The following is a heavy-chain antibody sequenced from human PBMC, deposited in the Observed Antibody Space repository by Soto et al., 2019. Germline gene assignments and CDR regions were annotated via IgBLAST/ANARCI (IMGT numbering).Heavy chain of an antibody. D-gene: IGHD4-17*01. J-gene: IGHJ4*02. CDR2: IYYSGST. CDR1: GGSVSSGSYY. CDR3: ARTTAVPNTLRSRYFFDY. V-gene: IGHV4-61*01. Sequence: SETLSLTCTVSGGSVSSGSYYWSWIRQPPGKGLEWIGYIYYSGSTNYNPSLKSRVTISVDLSKNQFSLRLSSVTTADTALYYCARTTAVPNTLRSRYFFDYWGQGTLVTVSS.